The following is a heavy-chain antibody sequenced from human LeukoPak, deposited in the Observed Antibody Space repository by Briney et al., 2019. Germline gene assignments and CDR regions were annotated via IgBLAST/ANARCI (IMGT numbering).Heavy chain of an antibody. Sequence: GGSLRLSCAASGFTFSSYAMSWVRQAPGKGLEWVSAISGSGGSTYYADSVKGRFTISRDNSKNTLYLQMNSLRAEDTAVYYCARDPVSSSWYKDGVMDVWGQGITVTVSS. CDR3: ARDPVSSSWYKDGVMDV. V-gene: IGHV3-23*01. CDR1: GFTFSSYA. CDR2: ISGSGGST. J-gene: IGHJ6*02. D-gene: IGHD6-13*01.